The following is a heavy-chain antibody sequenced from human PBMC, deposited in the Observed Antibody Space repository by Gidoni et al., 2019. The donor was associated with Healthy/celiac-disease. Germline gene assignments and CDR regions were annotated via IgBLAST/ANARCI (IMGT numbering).Heavy chain of an antibody. CDR1: GLTFSSYA. CDR2: ISYDGSNK. CDR3: ARDGDWNDVLDAFDI. Sequence: QVQLVESGGGVVQPGRSLRLSCAASGLTFSSYAMHWVRQAPGKGLEWVAVISYDGSNKYYADSVEGRFTISRDNSKNTLYLQMNSLRAEDTAVYYCARDGDWNDVLDAFDIWGQGTMVTVSS. V-gene: IGHV3-30-3*01. D-gene: IGHD1-1*01. J-gene: IGHJ3*02.